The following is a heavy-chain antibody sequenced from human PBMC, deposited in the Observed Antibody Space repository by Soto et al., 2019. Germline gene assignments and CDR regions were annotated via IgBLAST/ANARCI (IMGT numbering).Heavy chain of an antibody. J-gene: IGHJ4*01. CDR2: IYPGDSDT. D-gene: IGHD1-1*01. Sequence: ESLKISCKASGFNFGVSWIGWVRQMPVKGLEWMGIIYPGDSDTRYSPSFQGQVTISADKSISTVYLQWRSLKPSDTAKYYCARRGFIGNPPNFWGHGTRVTVSS. CDR1: GFNFGVSW. V-gene: IGHV5-51*01. CDR3: ARRGFIGNPPNF.